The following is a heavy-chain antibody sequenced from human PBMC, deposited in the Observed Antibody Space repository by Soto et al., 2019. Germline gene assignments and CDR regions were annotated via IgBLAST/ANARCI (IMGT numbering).Heavy chain of an antibody. J-gene: IGHJ4*02. CDR2: IYYSGST. CDR1: GGSISSADYY. D-gene: IGHD3-10*01. CDR3: ARVGGFGATTIDY. Sequence: QVQLQESGPGLVKPSQTLSLTCTVSGGSISSADYYWSWIRQPPGKGLEWIGYIYYSGSTYYNPSLESRVTISADTSKNQFSLKLSSVTAADTAVYYCARVGGFGATTIDYWGQGTLVTVSS. V-gene: IGHV4-30-4*01.